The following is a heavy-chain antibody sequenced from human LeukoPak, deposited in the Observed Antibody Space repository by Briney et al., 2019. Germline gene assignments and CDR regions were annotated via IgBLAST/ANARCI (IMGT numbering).Heavy chain of an antibody. J-gene: IGHJ4*02. D-gene: IGHD3-10*01. CDR3: ARHYYGSGTDYYFDY. Sequence: ASVKVTCKVSGYTLTELSMHWVRQAPGKGLEWMGGFDPEDGETIYAQTFQGRVTMTEDTSTDTAYMELSRLRSADTAVYYCARHYYGSGTDYYFDYWGQGTLVTVSS. CDR1: GYTLTELS. V-gene: IGHV1-24*01. CDR2: FDPEDGET.